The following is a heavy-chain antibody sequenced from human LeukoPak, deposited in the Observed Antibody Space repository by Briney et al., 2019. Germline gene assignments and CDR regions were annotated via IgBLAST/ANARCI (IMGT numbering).Heavy chain of an antibody. CDR2: INPDGNKK. CDR1: GLTFSSSW. V-gene: IGHV3-7*01. J-gene: IGHJ4*02. CDR3: ARDLAYSRLDY. Sequence: GGSLRLSCAVSGLTFSSSWMVWVRQAPGKGLEWVASINPDGNKKYSADSVKGRFTISRDNAENSLYLQTNSLRVEDTAFYYCARDLAYSRLDYWGQGMLVTVSS. D-gene: IGHD5-18*01.